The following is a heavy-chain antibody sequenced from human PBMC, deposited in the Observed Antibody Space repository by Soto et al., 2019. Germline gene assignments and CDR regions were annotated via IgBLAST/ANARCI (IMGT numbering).Heavy chain of an antibody. D-gene: IGHD5-12*01. CDR2: ISASSSYI. J-gene: IGHJ4*02. CDR1: GFTFSSYS. V-gene: IGHV3-21*01. CDR3: ARGSTVATSLTPFDF. Sequence: EVQLVESGGGLVKPGGSLRLSCAASGFTFSSYSMNWVRQAPRKGLEWVSSISASSSYIYYADSVKGRFTVSRDNAKNSLYLQINSLRDEDTAVYYCARGSTVATSLTPFDFWGQGTLVIVSS.